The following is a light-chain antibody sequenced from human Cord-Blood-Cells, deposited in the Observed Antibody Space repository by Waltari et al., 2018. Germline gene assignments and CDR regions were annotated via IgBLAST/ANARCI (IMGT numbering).Light chain of an antibody. CDR2: AAS. Sequence: DIQMTQSPSSLSASVGDSVTITCRASQSISSYLNWYQQKPGKAPKLLIYAASSLQSGVPSRFSGSGAATDITLTISSLQPEDFATYYCQQSYSTPYTFGQGTKLEIK. V-gene: IGKV1-39*01. CDR3: QQSYSTPYT. CDR1: QSISSY. J-gene: IGKJ2*01.